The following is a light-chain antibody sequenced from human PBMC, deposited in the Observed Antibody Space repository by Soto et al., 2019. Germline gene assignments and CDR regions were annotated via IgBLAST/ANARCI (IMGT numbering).Light chain of an antibody. CDR1: SSDVGGYKY. V-gene: IGLV2-14*01. CDR3: ASYTCSSNSVI. Sequence: QSALTQPASVSGSPGQSITISCTGNSSDVGGYKYVSWYQQHPDKAPKLIIFEVSNRPSGISSRFSGSKSGNTASLTISGLQAEDEADYYCASYTCSSNSVIFGRGTKLTVL. J-gene: IGLJ2*01. CDR2: EVS.